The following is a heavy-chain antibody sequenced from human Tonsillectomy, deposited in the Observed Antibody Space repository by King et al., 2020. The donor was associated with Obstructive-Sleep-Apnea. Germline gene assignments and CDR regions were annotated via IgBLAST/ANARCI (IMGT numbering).Heavy chain of an antibody. CDR2: ISYDGSDK. Sequence: VQLVESGGGVVQPGRSLRLSCAASGFTFSNYGMHWVRQAPGEGLEWVAIISYDGSDKYYADSLKGRFTTSRDNSKSTLYLQMNSLRPEDTAVYYCGGYNWFDPWGQGTLVTVSS. J-gene: IGHJ5*02. D-gene: IGHD6-13*01. CDR3: GGYNWFDP. CDR1: GFTFSNYG. V-gene: IGHV3-30*03.